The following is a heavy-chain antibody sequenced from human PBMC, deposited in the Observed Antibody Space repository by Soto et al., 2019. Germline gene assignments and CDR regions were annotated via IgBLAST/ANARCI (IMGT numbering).Heavy chain of an antibody. CDR1: GGSIIIGDYY. CDR2: IYFAGTT. CDR3: ARHPTIARFENGLDV. D-gene: IGHD1-1*01. Sequence: PSETLSLTCTVSGGSIIIGDYYWSWIRQPPGKGLEWIGYIYFAGTTTYNPSLQSRVSISLDTAKDQVSLKLTSVTPADTAVYYCARHPTIARFENGLDVWGHGTMVTVSS. J-gene: IGHJ6*02. V-gene: IGHV4-30-4*01.